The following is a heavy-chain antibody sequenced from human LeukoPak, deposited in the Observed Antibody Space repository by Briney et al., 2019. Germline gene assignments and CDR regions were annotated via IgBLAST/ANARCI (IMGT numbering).Heavy chain of an antibody. CDR3: ARVLQPRPYYGSGSYDAFDI. V-gene: IGHV3-33*01. D-gene: IGHD3-10*01. J-gene: IGHJ3*02. Sequence: GGSLRLSCAASGFTFSSYGMHWVRQAPGKGLEWVTVIWYDGSNKYYADSVKGRFTISRDNSKNPLYLQVNSLRAEDTAVYYCARVLQPRPYYGSGSYDAFDIWGQGTMVTVSS. CDR1: GFTFSSYG. CDR2: IWYDGSNK.